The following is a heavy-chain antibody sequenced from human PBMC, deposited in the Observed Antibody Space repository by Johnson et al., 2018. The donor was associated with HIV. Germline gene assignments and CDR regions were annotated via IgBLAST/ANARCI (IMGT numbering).Heavy chain of an antibody. V-gene: IGHV3-30*18. Sequence: QVQLVESGGGVVRPGGSLRLSCAASGFTFSSYGMHWVRQAPGKGLEWVAVISYDGSNKFYADSVKGRFTISRDNSKNTVYLQMNSLRVEDTAVYYCAKSPGKDHGGNSGGFDIWGQGTMVTVSS. CDR2: ISYDGSNK. J-gene: IGHJ3*02. CDR1: GFTFSSYG. D-gene: IGHD4/OR15-4a*01. CDR3: AKSPGKDHGGNSGGFDI.